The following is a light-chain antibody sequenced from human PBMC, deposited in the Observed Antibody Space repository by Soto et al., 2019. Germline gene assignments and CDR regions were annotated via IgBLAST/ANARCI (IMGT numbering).Light chain of an antibody. J-gene: IGKJ5*01. CDR2: GAS. V-gene: IGKV1-39*01. CDR3: QQSDSTPIT. Sequence: DIQMTQSPSSLSASVGDRVTITCRAGQSITSYLNWYQQKPGKAPKLLIYGASTLQSGVPSRFSGSGSGTDFTLTISSLQPEDFATYYCQQSDSTPITFGPGTRLEI. CDR1: QSITSY.